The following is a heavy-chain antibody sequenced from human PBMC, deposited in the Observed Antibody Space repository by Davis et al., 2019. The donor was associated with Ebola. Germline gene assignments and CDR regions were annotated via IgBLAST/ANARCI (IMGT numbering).Heavy chain of an antibody. CDR3: ATTATLTTFDY. CDR1: GYTFPNYG. V-gene: IGHV1-18*04. J-gene: IGHJ4*02. D-gene: IGHD1-1*01. Sequence: ASVKVSCKASGYTFPNYGLTWVRQAPRQGLEWMGWINPHNGNTNYPQKLQGRVTMTTDTSTSTAYMELRSLKSDDTAVYYCATTATLTTFDYWGQGTLVTVSS. CDR2: INPHNGNT.